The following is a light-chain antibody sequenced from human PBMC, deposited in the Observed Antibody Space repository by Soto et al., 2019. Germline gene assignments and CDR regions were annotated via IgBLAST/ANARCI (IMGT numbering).Light chain of an antibody. CDR2: EVR. J-gene: IGLJ3*02. CDR3: SSYTTTSTLV. Sequence: QSALTQPASGSGSPGQSITIACTGTNRDVGSYNLVSWYQQRPGEAPKLIISEVRNRPSGISYRFTGSKSGNTASLTISGLQAEDDADYYCSSYTTTSTLVFGGGTKLTVL. V-gene: IGLV2-14*01. CDR1: NRDVGSYNL.